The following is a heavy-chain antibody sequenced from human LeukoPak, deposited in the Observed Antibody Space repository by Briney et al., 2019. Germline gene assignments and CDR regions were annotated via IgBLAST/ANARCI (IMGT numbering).Heavy chain of an antibody. CDR2: INAHNGDT. V-gene: IGHV1-18*01. J-gene: IGHJ4*02. Sequence: ASVKVSCKASGYTFPTYGINWVRQAPGQRLEWMGWINAHNGDTTYAQNLQGRVAMTTDTSTTTAYMELRSLRSDDTAVYYCARAAWYYDSSGYCDYWGQGTLVTVSS. CDR1: GYTFPTYG. D-gene: IGHD3-22*01. CDR3: ARAAWYYDSSGYCDY.